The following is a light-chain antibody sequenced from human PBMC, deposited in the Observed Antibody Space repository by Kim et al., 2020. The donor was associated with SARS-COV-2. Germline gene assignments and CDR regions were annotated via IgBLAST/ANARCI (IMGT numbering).Light chain of an antibody. CDR1: RANIGSNY. Sequence: PGRKGTISCTGSRANIGSNYVYWYQQHAATAPKLLIYRNNQRPSGVPDRFSGSKSGTSASLAISGLRSEDEADYYCAAWDDSLTWVFGGGTKLTVL. CDR2: RNN. J-gene: IGLJ3*02. CDR3: AAWDDSLTWV. V-gene: IGLV1-47*01.